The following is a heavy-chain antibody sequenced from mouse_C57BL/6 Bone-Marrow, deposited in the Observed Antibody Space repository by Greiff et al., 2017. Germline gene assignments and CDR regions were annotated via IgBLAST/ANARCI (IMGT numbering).Heavy chain of an antibody. D-gene: IGHD1-1*01. J-gene: IGHJ4*01. CDR3: ARTNYYGSSLTMDY. CDR2: ISSGSSTI. CDR1: GFTFSDYG. Sequence: EVMLVESGGGLVKPGGSLKLSCAASGFTFSDYGMHWVRQAPEKGLEWVAYISSGSSTIYYADKVKGRFNISRDNAKNTLFLQMTSLRAEDTAMYYCARTNYYGSSLTMDYWGQGTSVTVSS. V-gene: IGHV5-17*01.